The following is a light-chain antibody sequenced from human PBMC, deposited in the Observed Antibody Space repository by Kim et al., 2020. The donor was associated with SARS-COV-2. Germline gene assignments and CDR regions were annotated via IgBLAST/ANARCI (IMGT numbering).Light chain of an antibody. CDR2: KAS. J-gene: IGKJ4*01. V-gene: IGKV1-5*03. CDR3: QQYNSYSLT. Sequence: DIQMTPSPSTLSASVGDRVIITCRASQSISSWLAWYQQKPGKAPKLLIYKASTLESGVPPRFSGSGSGTEFTLTISSLQPDDSATYYCQQYNSYSLTFGGGTKVDIK. CDR1: QSISSW.